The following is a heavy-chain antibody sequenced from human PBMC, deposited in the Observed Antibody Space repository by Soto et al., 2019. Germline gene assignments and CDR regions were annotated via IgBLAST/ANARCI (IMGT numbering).Heavy chain of an antibody. CDR2: AFYNGAT. CDR1: GDSISNSNYY. V-gene: IGHV4-39*01. CDR3: AKRSLTGIYYFDF. Sequence: LQLQESGPGLVKPSETLALTCTVSGDSISNSNYYWGWIRQSPGKALEWIGNAFYNGATYYSPSFRPRVTISVDTSKSQFSLSLTSVTAADTAVYYCAKRSLTGIYYFDFWGQGTLVTVSS. D-gene: IGHD3-9*01. J-gene: IGHJ4*02.